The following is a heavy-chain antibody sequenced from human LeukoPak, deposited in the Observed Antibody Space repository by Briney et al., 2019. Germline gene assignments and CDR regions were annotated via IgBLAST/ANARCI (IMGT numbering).Heavy chain of an antibody. J-gene: IGHJ5*02. Sequence: SATLSLTCTVSSYSISSGYYWGWIRQPPGKGLEWIGSIYHSGTTYYNPSLKSRVTISVDTSKNQFSLRLSSVTPADTAVYYCARVPHGETIFGVVLYWFDPWGQGTLVTVSS. D-gene: IGHD3-3*01. CDR2: IYHSGTT. V-gene: IGHV4-38-2*02. CDR1: SYSISSGYY. CDR3: ARVPHGETIFGVVLYWFDP.